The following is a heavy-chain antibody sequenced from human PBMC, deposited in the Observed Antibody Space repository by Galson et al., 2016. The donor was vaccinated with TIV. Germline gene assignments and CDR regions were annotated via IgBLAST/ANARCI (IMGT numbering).Heavy chain of an antibody. CDR2: INPSGST. CDR1: GGSFSGYY. J-gene: IGHJ4*02. CDR3: ARRTQQCGGGCYVFDH. V-gene: IGHV4-34*01. D-gene: IGHD2-21*02. Sequence: ETLSLTCTVYGGSFSGYYWSWIRQSPGKGLEWIGEINPSGSTNYNPSVESRVSMSVDTSRNQFSLKLSSVTAADTAVYYCARRTQQCGGGCYVFDHWGQGTLVTVFS.